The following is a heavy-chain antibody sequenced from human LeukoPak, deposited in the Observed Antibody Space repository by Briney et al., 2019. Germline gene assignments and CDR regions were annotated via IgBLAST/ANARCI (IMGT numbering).Heavy chain of an antibody. CDR2: IYYSGST. CDR3: AREAYSSSSAWFDP. D-gene: IGHD6-6*01. Sequence: PSETLSLTCAVSGDSISSSDYSWSWIRQPPGKGLEWIGYIYYSGSTNYNPSLKSRVTISVDTSKNQFSLKLSSVTAADTAVYYCAREAYSSSSAWFDPWGQGTLVTVSS. V-gene: IGHV4-61*08. CDR1: GDSISSSDYS. J-gene: IGHJ5*02.